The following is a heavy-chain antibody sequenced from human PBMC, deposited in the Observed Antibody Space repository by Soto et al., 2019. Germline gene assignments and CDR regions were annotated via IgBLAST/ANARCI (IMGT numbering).Heavy chain of an antibody. J-gene: IGHJ6*02. D-gene: IGHD3-3*01. CDR1: CYTFTSYG. V-gene: IGHV1-18*04. CDR3: ARASLRFLEWFKYGMDV. Sequence: SVKVSLKASCYTFTSYGISWVRQAPGQGLEWMGWISAYNGNTNYAQNLQGRVTMTTDTSTSTAYMELRSLRSDDTAVYYCARASLRFLEWFKYGMDVWGQGTTVTVSS. CDR2: ISAYNGNT.